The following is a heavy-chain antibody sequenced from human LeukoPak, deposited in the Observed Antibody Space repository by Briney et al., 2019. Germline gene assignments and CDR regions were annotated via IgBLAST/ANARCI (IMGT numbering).Heavy chain of an antibody. CDR3: ARHFHSSSSTYYYYYMDV. D-gene: IGHD6-6*01. CDR1: GGSISSYY. J-gene: IGHJ6*03. V-gene: IGHV4-4*09. Sequence: PSETLSLTCTISGGSISSYYWSWIRQPPGKGLEWIGYIYTSGSTNYNPSLKSRVTISVDTSKNQFSPKLSSVTAADTAVYYCARHFHSSSSTYYYYYMDVWGKGTTVTVSS. CDR2: IYTSGST.